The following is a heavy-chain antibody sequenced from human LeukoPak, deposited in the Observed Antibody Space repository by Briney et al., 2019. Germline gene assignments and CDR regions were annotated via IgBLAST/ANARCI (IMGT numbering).Heavy chain of an antibody. CDR3: ARDYYDSSGVDY. D-gene: IGHD3-22*01. CDR2: ISYDGSNK. V-gene: IGHV3-30-3*01. J-gene: IGHJ4*02. Sequence: GGSLRLSCAASGFTFSSYAMHWVRQAPGKGLEWVAVISYDGSNKYYADSVKGRFTISRDNSKSTLYLQMNSLRAEDTAVYYCARDYYDSSGVDYWGQGTLVTVSS. CDR1: GFTFSSYA.